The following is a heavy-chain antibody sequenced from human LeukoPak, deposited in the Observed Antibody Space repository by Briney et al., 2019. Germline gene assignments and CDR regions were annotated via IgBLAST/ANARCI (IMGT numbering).Heavy chain of an antibody. D-gene: IGHD1-1*01. CDR3: ARGRTGTAWNWFDP. Sequence: PGGSLRLSCAASGFTFDDYAMHWVRQAPGKGLEWVSGISWNSGSIGYADSVKGRFTISRDNAKNSLYLQMNSLRAEDTALYYCARGRTGTAWNWFDPWGQGTLVTVSS. V-gene: IGHV3-9*01. J-gene: IGHJ5*02. CDR1: GFTFDDYA. CDR2: ISWNSGSI.